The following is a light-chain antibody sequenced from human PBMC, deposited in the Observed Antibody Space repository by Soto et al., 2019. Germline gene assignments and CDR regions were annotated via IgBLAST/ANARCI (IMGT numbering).Light chain of an antibody. CDR3: QQHNNWPPWT. J-gene: IGKJ1*01. CDR2: GAS. CDR1: QSVSSN. V-gene: IGKV3-15*01. Sequence: EIVMTQSPATLSVSPGERATLSCRASQSVSSNLAWYQQKPGQAPRLLIYGASTMATGIPARFSGSGSGTEFTLTISSLQSEDFAVYYCQQHNNWPPWTFGQGTKVEIK.